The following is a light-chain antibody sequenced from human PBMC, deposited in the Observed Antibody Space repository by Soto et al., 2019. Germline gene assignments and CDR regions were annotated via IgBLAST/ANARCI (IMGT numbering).Light chain of an antibody. CDR3: ASWDGSLKGWV. Sequence: QSVLTQPPSASGTPGQRVTISCSGSSFNIGRNTVNWYQQLPGTAPKPLIFNNDQQPSGVPDRFSGSKSGTSGSLAISGLQSEDEGDYYCASWDGSLKGWVFGGGTKLTVL. CDR2: NND. J-gene: IGLJ3*02. CDR1: SFNIGRNT. V-gene: IGLV1-44*01.